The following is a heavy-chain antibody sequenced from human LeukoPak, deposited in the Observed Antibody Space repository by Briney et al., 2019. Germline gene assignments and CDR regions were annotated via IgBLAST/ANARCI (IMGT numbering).Heavy chain of an antibody. Sequence: GKSLRLSCAASGFTFSGYPIHWVRQAPGKGLEWVAVISYDGSNKYYADSVKGRFTISRDNSKNTLYLQMNSLRAEDTAVYYCARDVAIAAAGTFDYWGQGTLVTVSS. D-gene: IGHD6-13*01. J-gene: IGHJ4*02. CDR1: GFTFSGYP. V-gene: IGHV3-30-3*01. CDR2: ISYDGSNK. CDR3: ARDVAIAAAGTFDY.